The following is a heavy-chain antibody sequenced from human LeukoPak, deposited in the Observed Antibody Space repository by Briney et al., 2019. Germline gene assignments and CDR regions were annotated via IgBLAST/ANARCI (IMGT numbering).Heavy chain of an antibody. D-gene: IGHD2-15*01. V-gene: IGHV2-5*02. CDR3: AHFKRWTDAFDI. CDR2: IYWDDDK. J-gene: IGHJ3*02. Sequence: SGPTLVNPTQTLTLTCTFSGFSLTTSGVGLGWIRQPPGKALEWLALIYWDDDKRYSPSLKSRLTITKDTSKNQVVLTITNMDPVDTATYYCAHFKRWTDAFDIWGQGTMVTVSS. CDR1: GFSLTTSGVG.